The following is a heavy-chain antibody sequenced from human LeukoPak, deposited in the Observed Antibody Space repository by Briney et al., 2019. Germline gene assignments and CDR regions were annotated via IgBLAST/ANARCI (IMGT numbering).Heavy chain of an antibody. Sequence: GGSLRLSCAASGFTFSSYGMHWVRQAPGKGLEWVAFIRYDGSNKYYADSVKGRFTISRDNSKNTLYLQMNSPRAEDTAVYYCAKDGTLDSSGYYDFDYWGQGTLVTVSS. CDR1: GFTFSSYG. J-gene: IGHJ4*02. CDR2: IRYDGSNK. V-gene: IGHV3-30*02. CDR3: AKDGTLDSSGYYDFDY. D-gene: IGHD3-22*01.